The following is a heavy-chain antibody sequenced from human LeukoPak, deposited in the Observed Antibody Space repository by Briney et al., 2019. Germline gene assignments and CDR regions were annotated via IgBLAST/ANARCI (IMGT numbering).Heavy chain of an antibody. CDR3: ARDLSYGSVDF. CDR1: GFTFSSYG. V-gene: IGHV3-33*01. J-gene: IGHJ4*02. CDR2: IRYDGSKK. D-gene: IGHD3-10*01. Sequence: PGRSLRPSCAASGFTFSSYGMHWVRQAPGKGLEWVAVIRYDGSKKYYADSVKGRFTVSGDDSKNTVYLQMDSLRAEDTAMYYCARDLSYGSVDFRGQGTLVTVSS.